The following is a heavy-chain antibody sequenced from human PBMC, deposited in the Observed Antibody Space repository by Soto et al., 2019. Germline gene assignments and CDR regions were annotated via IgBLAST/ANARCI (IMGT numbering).Heavy chain of an antibody. Sequence: EVQLLESGGGFVKPGGSLRLSCEGSGFIFSSHAMSWVRQAPGKGLEWVSSVSGSGASVHLPDFLKGRFSSSRDNSKNTVYLHMNSLRAEDTAVYYCARINSASGPLSPYPFDFWGQGTLVTVSS. D-gene: IGHD3-10*01. CDR2: VSGSGASV. V-gene: IGHV3-23*01. CDR1: GFIFSSHA. CDR3: ARINSASGPLSPYPFDF. J-gene: IGHJ4*02.